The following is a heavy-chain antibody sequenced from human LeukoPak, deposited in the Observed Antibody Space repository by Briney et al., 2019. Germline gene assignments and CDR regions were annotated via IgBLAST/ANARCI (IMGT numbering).Heavy chain of an antibody. CDR3: AKDSVQRGYDSHLDY. CDR2: ISWSGGTI. CDR1: GFTFDDYA. J-gene: IGHJ4*02. D-gene: IGHD5-12*01. V-gene: IGHV3-9*01. Sequence: GRSLRLSCAASGFTFDDYAMYWVRQAPGKGLEWVSGISWSGGTIGYADSVRGRFTISRDNAKNSLYLQMNSLRAEDTALYYCAKDSVQRGYDSHLDYWGQGTLVTVSS.